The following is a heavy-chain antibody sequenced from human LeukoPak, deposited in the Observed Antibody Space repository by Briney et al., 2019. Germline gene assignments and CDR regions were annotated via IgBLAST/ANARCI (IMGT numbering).Heavy chain of an antibody. CDR2: IKQDGSEK. D-gene: IGHD6-13*01. Sequence: GGSLRLSCAASEFTFSAYWMHWVRQAPGKGLEWVANIKQDGSEKYYVDSVKGRFTISRDNAKNSLYLQMNSLRAEDTAVYYCARDWTYSSSWYGGDYWGQGTLVTVSS. V-gene: IGHV3-7*01. CDR1: EFTFSAYW. J-gene: IGHJ4*02. CDR3: ARDWTYSSSWYGGDY.